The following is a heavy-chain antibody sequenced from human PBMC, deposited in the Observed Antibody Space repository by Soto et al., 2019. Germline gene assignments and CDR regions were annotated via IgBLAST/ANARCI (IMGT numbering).Heavy chain of an antibody. CDR1: GGSFSGYY. V-gene: IGHV4-34*01. D-gene: IGHD3-10*01. Sequence: QVQLQQWGAGLLKPSETLSLTCAVYGGSFSGYYWSWIRQPPGKGLEWIGEINHSGSTNYNPSLKSRVNISVDTSKDPVFLELSSVTGADTAVYYCARLGSIWFGVHWFDPWGQGTLVTVSS. CDR3: ARLGSIWFGVHWFDP. CDR2: INHSGST. J-gene: IGHJ5*02.